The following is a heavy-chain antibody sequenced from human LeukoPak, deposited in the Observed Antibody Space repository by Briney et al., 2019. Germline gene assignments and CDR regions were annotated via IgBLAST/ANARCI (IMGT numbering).Heavy chain of an antibody. Sequence: ASVKVSCKASGYTFTGYYMHWVRQAPGQGLEWMGWINPNSGGTNYAQKFQGRVTMTRDTSISTAYMELSRLRSDDTAVYYCARELPEWELLIPHYWGQGTLVTVSS. J-gene: IGHJ4*02. CDR3: ARELPEWELLIPHY. CDR1: GYTFTGYY. CDR2: INPNSGGT. V-gene: IGHV1-2*02. D-gene: IGHD1-26*01.